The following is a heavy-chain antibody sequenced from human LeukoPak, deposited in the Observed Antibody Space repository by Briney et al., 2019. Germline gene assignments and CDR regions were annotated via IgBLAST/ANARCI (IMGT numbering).Heavy chain of an antibody. CDR2: IYYSGST. D-gene: IGHD3-9*01. J-gene: IGHJ4*02. V-gene: IGHV4-39*01. CDR1: GGSISSSSYY. CDR3: ATRGRLRYFGWRFFDY. Sequence: SETLSLTCTVSGGSISSSSYYGGWIRQPPGKGLEWIGSIYYSGSTYYNPSLKSRVTISVDTSKNQFSLKLSSVTAADTAVYYCATRGRLRYFGWRFFDYWGQGTLATVSS.